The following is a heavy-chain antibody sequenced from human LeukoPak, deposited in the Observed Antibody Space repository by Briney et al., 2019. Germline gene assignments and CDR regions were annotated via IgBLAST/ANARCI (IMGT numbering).Heavy chain of an antibody. D-gene: IGHD6-13*01. Sequence: PSETLSLTCAVYGGSFSGYYWSWIRQPPGKGLEWIGEINHSGSTNYNPSLKSRVTISVDTSKNQFSLKLSSVTAADTAVYYCASLIAAAGPQNDAFDIWGQGTMVTVSS. CDR2: INHSGST. CDR1: GGSFSGYY. V-gene: IGHV4-34*01. CDR3: ASLIAAAGPQNDAFDI. J-gene: IGHJ3*02.